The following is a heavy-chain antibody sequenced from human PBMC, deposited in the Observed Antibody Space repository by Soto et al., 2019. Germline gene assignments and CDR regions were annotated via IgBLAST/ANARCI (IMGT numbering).Heavy chain of an antibody. J-gene: IGHJ4*02. CDR1: GFIFTNYW. Sequence: PGESLKISCEVSGFIFTNYWVSWVRQLPGKGLEWVGRLDPGNSYVDYSPSFQGHVTISADRSRSTAFLQWSSLKASDTAMYYCARHTRAVSDYWGQGTLVTVSS. D-gene: IGHD1-26*01. CDR2: LDPGNSYV. CDR3: ARHTRAVSDY. V-gene: IGHV5-10-1*01.